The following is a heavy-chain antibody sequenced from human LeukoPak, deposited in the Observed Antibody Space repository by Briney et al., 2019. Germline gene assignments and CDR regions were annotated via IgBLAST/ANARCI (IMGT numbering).Heavy chain of an antibody. V-gene: IGHV3-30*18. CDR2: ISYDGSNK. D-gene: IGHD2/OR15-2a*01. CDR1: GFTFSSYG. Sequence: GGSLRLSCAASGFTFSSYGMHWVRQAPGKGLEGVAVISYDGSNKYYADSVKGRFTISRDNSKNTLYLQMNSLRAEDTAVYYCAKARIYYYYYYMDVWGKGTTVTVSS. CDR3: AKARIYYYYYYMDV. J-gene: IGHJ6*03.